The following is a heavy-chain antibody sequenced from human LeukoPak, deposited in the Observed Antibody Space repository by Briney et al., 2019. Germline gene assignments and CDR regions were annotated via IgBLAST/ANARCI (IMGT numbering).Heavy chain of an antibody. CDR2: IYSSETT. Sequence: SETLSLTCTVSGGSITGYHWNRIRQPPGEGLEWIGYIYSSETTVYKPSLKSRVTISADTSKNQFSLKLASVTAADTAIYYCARRNDFDIWGQGTLVTVSA. D-gene: IGHD3/OR15-3a*01. V-gene: IGHV4-4*08. J-gene: IGHJ4*02. CDR3: ARRNDFDI. CDR1: GGSITGYH.